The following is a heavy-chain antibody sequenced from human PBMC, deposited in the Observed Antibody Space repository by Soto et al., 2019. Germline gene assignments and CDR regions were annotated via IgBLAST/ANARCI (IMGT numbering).Heavy chain of an antibody. V-gene: IGHV3-11*01. D-gene: IGHD5-12*01. CDR2: ITTASGSM. CDR3: ARGRLEFDF. CDR1: GFTFSDYS. Sequence: GGSLRLSCAASGFTFSDYSMNWIRQAPGKGLEWISYITTASGSMYYADSVKGRFTISRDNANNSLHLQMNGLRAEDTAVYYCARGRLEFDFWGQGALVTVSS. J-gene: IGHJ4*02.